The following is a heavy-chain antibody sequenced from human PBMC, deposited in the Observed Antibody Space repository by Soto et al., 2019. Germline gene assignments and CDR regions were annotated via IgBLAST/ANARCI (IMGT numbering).Heavy chain of an antibody. CDR3: ASGGKTVTTFDS. J-gene: IGHJ4*01. CDR1: GGSISSGSYS. V-gene: IGHV4-30-2*01. CDR2: IYDSGST. Sequence: QLQLQESGSGLVKPSQTLSLTCAVSGGSISSGSYSWSWIRQPPGKGLEWIGYIYDSGSTYYNPSHQRRITRSVDRSKNQYSLKLRSVPAADTAVYFCASGGKTVTTFDSWGHGTLVTVSS. D-gene: IGHD4-17*01.